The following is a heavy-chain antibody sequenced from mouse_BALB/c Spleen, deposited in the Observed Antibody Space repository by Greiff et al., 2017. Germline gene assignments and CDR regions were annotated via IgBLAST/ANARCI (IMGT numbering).Heavy chain of an antibody. V-gene: IGHV1-7*01. CDR3: ARRTTVGYFDY. D-gene: IGHD1-1*01. Sequence: QVQLKQSGAELAKPGASVKMSCKASGYTFTSYWMHWVKQRPGQGLEWIGYINPSTGYTEYNQKFKDKATLTADKSSSTAYMQLSSLTSEDSAVYYCARRTTVGYFDYWGQGTTLTVSS. CDR1: GYTFTSYW. J-gene: IGHJ2*01. CDR2: INPSTGYT.